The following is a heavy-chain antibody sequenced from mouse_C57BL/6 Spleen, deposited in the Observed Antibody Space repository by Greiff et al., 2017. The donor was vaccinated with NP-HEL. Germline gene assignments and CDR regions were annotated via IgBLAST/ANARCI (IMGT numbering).Heavy chain of an antibody. V-gene: IGHV1-42*01. CDR1: GYSFTGYY. D-gene: IGHD1-1*01. CDR3: ARGDYGSSHWYFDV. Sequence: EVQLQQSGPELVKPGASVKISCKASGYSFTGYYMNWVKQSPEKSLEWIGEINPSTGGTTYNQKFKAKATLPVDKSSSTAYMQLKSLTSEDSAGYYCARGDYGSSHWYFDVWGTGTTVTVSS. J-gene: IGHJ1*03. CDR2: INPSTGGT.